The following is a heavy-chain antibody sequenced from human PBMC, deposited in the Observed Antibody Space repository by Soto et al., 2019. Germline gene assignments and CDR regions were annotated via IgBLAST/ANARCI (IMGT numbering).Heavy chain of an antibody. D-gene: IGHD3-10*01. Sequence: EVQLVASGGGLIQPGGSLKLSCAASGFTVGNNYRSWVRQAPGKGLEWVSLIYSTGTTKYADSVKGRFTVSRDNAKNTLYLQMNSLRAEDTAVYYCAKVGRGSGSHYNSFGYWGQGTLVTVSS. CDR2: IYSTGTT. J-gene: IGHJ4*02. CDR3: AKVGRGSGSHYNSFGY. V-gene: IGHV3-53*01. CDR1: GFTVGNNY.